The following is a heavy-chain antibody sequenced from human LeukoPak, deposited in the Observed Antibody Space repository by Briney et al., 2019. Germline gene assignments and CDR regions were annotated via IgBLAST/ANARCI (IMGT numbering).Heavy chain of an antibody. CDR3: ASGRSYWYHLDY. J-gene: IGHJ4*02. D-gene: IGHD2-8*02. CDR1: AFIVSSNF. Sequence: GGSLRLSCAASAFIVSSNFMTWVRQAPGKGLEWVSFIYAGGGTYYADSVQGRFSISRHLSKNTVDLQMNSLRLEDTAVYYCASGRSYWYHLDYWGRGTLVTVSS. V-gene: IGHV3-53*04. CDR2: IYAGGGT.